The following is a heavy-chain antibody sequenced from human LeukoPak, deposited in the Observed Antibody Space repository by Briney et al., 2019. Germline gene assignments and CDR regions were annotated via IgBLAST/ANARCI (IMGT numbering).Heavy chain of an antibody. D-gene: IGHD3-22*01. V-gene: IGHV3-23*01. CDR3: AKEGRYYYDSSGYYLTYFDY. CDR1: GFTFSSYA. Sequence: GGSLRLSCAASGFTFSSYAMSWVRQAPGKGLEWVSAISGSGGSTYYADSVKGRFTISRDNSKNTLYLQMNSLRAEDTAVYYCAKEGRYYYDSSGYYLTYFDYWGQGTLVTVSS. J-gene: IGHJ4*02. CDR2: ISGSGGST.